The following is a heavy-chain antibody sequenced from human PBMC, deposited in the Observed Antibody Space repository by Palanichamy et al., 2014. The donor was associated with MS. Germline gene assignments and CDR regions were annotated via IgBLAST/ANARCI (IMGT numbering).Heavy chain of an antibody. CDR3: ARDMSGYDPNYFDP. D-gene: IGHD5-12*01. J-gene: IGHJ5*02. Sequence: KFYGDSAKGRFTISRDNSKNTLYLQMNSLRVDDTAVYYCARDMSGYDPNYFDPWGQGTLVTVSS. V-gene: IGHV3-30*03. CDR2: K.